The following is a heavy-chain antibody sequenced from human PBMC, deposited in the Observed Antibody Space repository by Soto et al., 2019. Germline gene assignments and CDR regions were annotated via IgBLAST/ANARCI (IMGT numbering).Heavy chain of an antibody. CDR1: GFTFSSYA. CDR2: ISGSGGST. J-gene: IGHJ3*02. CDR3: ANGRQVYYYDSSGYYFPRQDDAFDI. V-gene: IGHV3-23*01. D-gene: IGHD3-22*01. Sequence: PGGSLRLSCAASGFTFSSYAMSWVRQAPGKGLEWVSAISGSGGSTYYADSVKGRFTISRDNSKNTLYLQMNSLRAEDTAVYYCANGRQVYYYDSSGYYFPRQDDAFDIWGQGTMVTVSS.